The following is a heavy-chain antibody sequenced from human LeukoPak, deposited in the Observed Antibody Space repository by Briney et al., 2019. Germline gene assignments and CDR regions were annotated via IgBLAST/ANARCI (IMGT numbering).Heavy chain of an antibody. CDR3: VGVGGYDSSGFLDY. D-gene: IGHD3-22*01. V-gene: IGHV3-30*03. CDR2: ISYDGSDK. CDR1: GISFSSHG. Sequence: GTSLRLSCTASGISFSSHGMHWVRQAPGRGLEWVALISYDGSDKHYADSVKGRFTVSRDNSKNTLYLQMNSLSRDDTAVYYCVGVGGYDSSGFLDYWGQGTLVTVSS. J-gene: IGHJ4*02.